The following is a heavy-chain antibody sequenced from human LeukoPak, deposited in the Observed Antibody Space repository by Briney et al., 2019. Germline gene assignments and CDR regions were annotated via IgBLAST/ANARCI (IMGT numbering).Heavy chain of an antibody. CDR1: GYTFTSYD. D-gene: IGHD3-9*01. J-gene: IGHJ4*02. V-gene: IGHV1-8*03. CDR2: MNPNSGNT. CDR3: ARSYDILTAFDY. Sequence: ASVKVSCKASGYTFTSYDINWVRQATGQGLEWMGWMNPNSGNTGYAQKFQGRVTITRNTSISTAYMELSSLRSDDTAVYYCARSYDILTAFDYWGQGTLVTVSS.